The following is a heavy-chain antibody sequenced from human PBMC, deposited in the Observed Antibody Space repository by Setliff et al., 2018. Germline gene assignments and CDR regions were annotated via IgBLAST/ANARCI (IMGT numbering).Heavy chain of an antibody. D-gene: IGHD3-10*01. CDR2: ISGSGGST. CDR3: TTDPGAIRSGSYYSSSYYCYYYGMDV. J-gene: IGHJ6*02. CDR1: GFTFSSYA. Sequence: GGSLRLSCAASGFTFSSYAMSWVRQAPGKGLEWVSAISGSGGSTYYADSVKGRFTISRDDSKNTLYLQMNSLKTEDTAVYYCTTDPGAIRSGSYYSSSYYCYYYGMDVWGQGTTVTVSS. V-gene: IGHV3-23*01.